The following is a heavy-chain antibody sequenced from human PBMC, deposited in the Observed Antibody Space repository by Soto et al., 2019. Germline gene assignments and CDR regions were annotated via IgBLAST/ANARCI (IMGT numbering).Heavy chain of an antibody. J-gene: IGHJ4*02. CDR3: ARWSYYYDSSGYYYGMPFDY. Sequence: PSETLPLPNTVSDGSIRSYDWSWIRQHPGKGLEWIGYIYYSGSTNYNPSLKSRVTISVDTSKNQFSLKLSSVTAADTAVYYCARWSYYYDSSGYYYGMPFDYWGQGTLVTV. D-gene: IGHD3-22*01. CDR2: IYYSGST. V-gene: IGHV4-59*08. CDR1: DGSIRSYD.